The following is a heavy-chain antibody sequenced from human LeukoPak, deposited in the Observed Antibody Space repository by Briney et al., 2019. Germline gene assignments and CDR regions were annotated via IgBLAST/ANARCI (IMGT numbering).Heavy chain of an antibody. J-gene: IGHJ4*02. V-gene: IGHV3-23*01. Sequence: GGSLRLSCAASGFTFSSYAMSWVRQAPGKGLEWVSAISGSGGSTYYADSVKGRFTISRDNSKNTLYLQMNSLRAEDTAVYYCAKGVGSGRYFRDQIFDYWGQGTLVTVSS. D-gene: IGHD6-19*01. CDR2: ISGSGGST. CDR3: AKGVGSGRYFRDQIFDY. CDR1: GFTFSSYA.